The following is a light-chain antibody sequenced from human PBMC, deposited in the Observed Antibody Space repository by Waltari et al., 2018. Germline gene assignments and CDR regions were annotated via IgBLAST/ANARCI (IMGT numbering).Light chain of an antibody. V-gene: IGLV4-69*01. J-gene: IGLJ3*02. Sequence: QLVLTQSPSASASLGASVKLPCTLSSGHRSNIIAWHHQQPEKGPRYLMKVNSDGRHSKGDEIPDRFSGSSSGAERYLTISSLQSEDEADYYCQTGGHGTWVFGGGTKLTVL. CDR2: VNSDGRH. CDR1: SGHRSNI. CDR3: QTGGHGTWV.